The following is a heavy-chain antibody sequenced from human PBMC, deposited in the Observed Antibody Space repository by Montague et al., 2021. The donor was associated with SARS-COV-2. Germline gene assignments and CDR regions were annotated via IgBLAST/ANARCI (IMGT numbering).Heavy chain of an antibody. CDR2: INHSGST. V-gene: IGHV4-34*01. CDR3: ARGFRSVVPAVLGVAFYYYFDMDV. D-gene: IGHD2-2*01. J-gene: IGHJ6*02. CDR1: GGSFSGYY. Sequence: SKTRSLTCAVYGGSFSGYYWSWIRQPPGKGLEWIGEINHSGSTXXXPSXXXRVTVSVDTSKNQFSLKLSSVTAADTAVYFCARGFRSVVPAVLGVAFYYYFDMDVWGQGTTVTVSS.